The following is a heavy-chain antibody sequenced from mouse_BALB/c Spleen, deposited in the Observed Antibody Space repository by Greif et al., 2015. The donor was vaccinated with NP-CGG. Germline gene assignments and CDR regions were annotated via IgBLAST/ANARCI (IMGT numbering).Heavy chain of an antibody. D-gene: IGHD3-2*02. CDR2: INPSNGRT. V-gene: IGHV1S81*02. Sequence: QVQLQQSGAELVKPGASVKLSCKASGYTFTSYWMHWVKQRPGQGLEWIGEINPSNGRTNYNEKFKSKATLTVDKSSSTAYMQLSSLTSEDSAVYYCARGLAGISYAMDYWGQGTSVTVSS. J-gene: IGHJ4*01. CDR3: ARGLAGISYAMDY. CDR1: GYTFTSYW.